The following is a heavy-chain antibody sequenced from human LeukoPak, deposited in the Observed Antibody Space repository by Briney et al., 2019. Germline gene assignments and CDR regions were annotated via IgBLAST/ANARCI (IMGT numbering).Heavy chain of an antibody. CDR1: GVTFSSYW. CDR2: ITKSSSTM. D-gene: IGHD1-26*01. Sequence: GGSLRLSCAASGVTFSSYWMSWVRQAPGKGLEWVSYITKSSSTMYYADSVKGRFIISRDNAKNSLYLQMNSLRAEDTAVYYCARVGGEGTWEHLRPGDYWGQGTLVTVSS. J-gene: IGHJ4*02. CDR3: ARVGGEGTWEHLRPGDY. V-gene: IGHV3-48*04.